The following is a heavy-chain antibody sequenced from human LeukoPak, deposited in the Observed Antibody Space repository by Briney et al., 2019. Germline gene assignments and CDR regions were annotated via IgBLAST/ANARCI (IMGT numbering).Heavy chain of an antibody. CDR3: ARIFDFWSANAFDP. D-gene: IGHD3-3*01. CDR2: IYTSGST. CDR1: GGSISSGSYY. Sequence: SETLPLTCTVSGGSISSGSYYWSWIRQPAGKGLEWIGRIYTSGSTNYNPSLKSRVTISVDTSKNQFSLKLSSVTAADTAVYYCARIFDFWSANAFDPWGQGTLVTVSS. J-gene: IGHJ5*02. V-gene: IGHV4-61*02.